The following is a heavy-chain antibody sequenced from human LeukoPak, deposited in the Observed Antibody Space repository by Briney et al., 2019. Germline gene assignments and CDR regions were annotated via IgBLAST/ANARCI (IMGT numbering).Heavy chain of an antibody. D-gene: IGHD5-18*01. CDR2: IYYSGST. V-gene: IGHV4-59*06. CDR3: AKSRGYSYFDY. Sequence: SETLSLTCTVSGGSISSYYWSWIRQPPGKGLEWIGYIYYSGSTYYNPSLKSRVTISVDTSKNQFSLKLSSVTAADTAVYYCAKSRGYSYFDYWGQGTLVTVSS. J-gene: IGHJ4*02. CDR1: GGSISSYY.